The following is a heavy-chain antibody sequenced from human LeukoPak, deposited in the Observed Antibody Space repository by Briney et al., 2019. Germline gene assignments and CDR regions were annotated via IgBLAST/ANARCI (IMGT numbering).Heavy chain of an antibody. J-gene: IGHJ4*02. CDR1: GFTFSSDV. CDR2: ISGSGGRT. D-gene: IGHD1-26*01. CDR3: AKVRAPRQYYFDY. Sequence: PGGSLRLSCAASGFTFSSDVMSWVRQAPGKGLEWVSAISGSGGRTYYAESAKGRFTISRDNSKNTLYLQMNSLRAEDTAVYYCAKVRAPRQYYFDYWGQGTLVTVSS. V-gene: IGHV3-23*01.